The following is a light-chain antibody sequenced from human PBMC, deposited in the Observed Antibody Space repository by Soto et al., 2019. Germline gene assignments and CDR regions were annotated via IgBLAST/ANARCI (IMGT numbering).Light chain of an antibody. V-gene: IGLV2-23*01. CDR3: CSYAGNSTYV. CDR1: SSDVGSYNL. Sequence: QSALTQPASVSGSPVQSITISCTGTSSDVGSYNLVSWYQQHPGKAPKLMIFEGSKRPSGVSNRFSGSKSGNTASLTISGLQAEDEADYYCCSYAGNSTYVFGTGTKLTVL. J-gene: IGLJ1*01. CDR2: EGS.